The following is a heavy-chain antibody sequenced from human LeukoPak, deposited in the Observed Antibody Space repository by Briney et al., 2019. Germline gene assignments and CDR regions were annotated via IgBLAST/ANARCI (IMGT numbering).Heavy chain of an antibody. CDR3: ARDIRRIAARLSAFDI. Sequence: PGGSLRLSCAASGFTFSSYAMHWVRQAPGKGLEWVAVISYDGSNKYYADFVKGRFTISRDNSKNTLYLQMNSLRAEDTAVYYCARDIRRIAARLSAFDIWGQGTMVTVSS. V-gene: IGHV3-30-3*01. D-gene: IGHD6-6*01. CDR2: ISYDGSNK. J-gene: IGHJ3*02. CDR1: GFTFSSYA.